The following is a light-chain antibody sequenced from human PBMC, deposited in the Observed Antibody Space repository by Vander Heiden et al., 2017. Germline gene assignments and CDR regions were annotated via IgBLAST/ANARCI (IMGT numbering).Light chain of an antibody. Sequence: QSALPQPRPVSGSPGQSVTISCTGTSSDVGGYNYVSWYQQHPGKAPKLMIYDVNKRPSGVPDRFSGSKSDNTASLTISGLQAEDEADYYCCSYAGSFRVFGTGTKVTVL. CDR2: DVN. V-gene: IGLV2-11*01. J-gene: IGLJ1*01. CDR3: CSYAGSFRV. CDR1: SSDVGGYNY.